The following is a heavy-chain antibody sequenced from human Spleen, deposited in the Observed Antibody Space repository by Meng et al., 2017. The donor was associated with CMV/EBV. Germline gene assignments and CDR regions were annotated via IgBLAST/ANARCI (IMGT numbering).Heavy chain of an antibody. J-gene: IGHJ4*02. CDR3: ARFTDCSSTSCYPNYFDY. Sequence: GESLKISCAASGFTFSDYYMSWIRQAPGKGLEWVSYISSSGSTIYYADSVKGRFTISRDNAKNSLYLQMNSLRAEDTAVYYCARFTDCSSTSCYPNYFDYWGQGTLVTVSS. V-gene: IGHV3-11*04. D-gene: IGHD2-2*01. CDR1: GFTFSDYY. CDR2: ISSSGSTI.